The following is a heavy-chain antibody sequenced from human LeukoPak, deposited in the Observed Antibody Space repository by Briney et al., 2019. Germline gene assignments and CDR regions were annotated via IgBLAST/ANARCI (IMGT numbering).Heavy chain of an antibody. D-gene: IGHD6-13*01. CDR2: VNTYSGGT. J-gene: IGHJ4*02. CDR1: GYTFGSYS. V-gene: IGHV1-18*01. CDR3: ARGRAAADDFDL. Sequence: ASVKVSCKASGYTFGSYSINWVRQAPGQGLAWLGWVNTYSGGTKYSQKFQGRVTLTTDSSTGTAYMELTRLRSDDTAIYFCARGRAAADDFDLWGQGTPVTVSS.